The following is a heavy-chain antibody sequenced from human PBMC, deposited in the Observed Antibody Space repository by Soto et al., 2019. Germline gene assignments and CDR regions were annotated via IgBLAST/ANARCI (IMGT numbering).Heavy chain of an antibody. CDR2: INRSGST. Sequence: PSETLSLTCAVYGGSFSGYYWSWIRQPPGKGLEWIGEINRSGSTNYNPSLKSRVTISVDTSKNQFSLKLSSVTAADTAVYYCARGRRYYDYVWGSYRLRYYFDYWGQGTLVTVSS. D-gene: IGHD3-16*02. J-gene: IGHJ4*02. CDR1: GGSFSGYY. CDR3: ARGRRYYDYVWGSYRLRYYFDY. V-gene: IGHV4-34*01.